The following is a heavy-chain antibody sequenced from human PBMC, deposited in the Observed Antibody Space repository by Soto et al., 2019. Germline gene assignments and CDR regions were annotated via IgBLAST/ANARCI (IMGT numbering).Heavy chain of an antibody. J-gene: IGHJ3*02. V-gene: IGHV2-5*02. D-gene: IGHD3-3*02. Sequence: QITLKESGPPLVKPTETLTLTCTFSGFSLSARGEGVGWIRQPPGKALEWLAIIYWDDDKRYSPSLRTTFTITKDTSKNQVVLTMTNMDPVDTATYFCAHRPFNSAWHYAYDIWGPGTMVTVSS. CDR3: AHRPFNSAWHYAYDI. CDR1: GFSLSARGEG. CDR2: IYWDDDK.